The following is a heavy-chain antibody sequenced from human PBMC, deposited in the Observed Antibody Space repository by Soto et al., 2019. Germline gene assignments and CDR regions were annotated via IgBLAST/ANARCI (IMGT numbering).Heavy chain of an antibody. CDR1: GGSIGSSSYY. CDR3: ARHIIMITFGGVIDTADAFDI. J-gene: IGHJ3*02. V-gene: IGHV4-39*01. Sequence: SETLSLTCTVSGGSIGSSSYYWGWIRQPPGKGLEWIGSIYYSGSTYYNPSLKSRVTISVDTSKNQFSLKLSSVTAADTAMYYCARHIIMITFGGVIDTADAFDIWGQGTMGTVSS. CDR2: IYYSGST. D-gene: IGHD3-16*02.